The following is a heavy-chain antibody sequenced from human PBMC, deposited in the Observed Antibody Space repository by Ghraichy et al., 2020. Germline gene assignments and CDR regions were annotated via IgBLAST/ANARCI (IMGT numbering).Heavy chain of an antibody. CDR2: IYWDDDK. D-gene: IGHD6-13*01. CDR1: GFSLSTSGVG. CDR3: AHRSIAAAGRGYYFDY. J-gene: IGHJ4*02. V-gene: IGHV2-5*02. Sequence: SGPTLVKPTQTLTLTCTFSGFSLSTSGVGVGWIRQPPGKALEWLALIYWDDDKRYSPSLKSRLTITKDTSKNQVVLTMTNMDPVDTATYYCAHRSIAAAGRGYYFDYWGQGTLVTVSS.